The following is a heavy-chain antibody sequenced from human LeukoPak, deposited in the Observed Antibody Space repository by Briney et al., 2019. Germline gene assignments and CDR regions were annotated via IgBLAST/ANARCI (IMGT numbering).Heavy chain of an antibody. CDR2: ISSGSESST. D-gene: IGHD6-13*01. V-gene: IGHV3-48*02. CDR1: GFTSSSYS. CDR3: AREYSSSYYFDY. Sequence: GGSLRLSCAASGFTSSSYSMNWVRQVPGKGLEWVSYISSGSESSTYYADSVKGRFTISRDNAKNSLYLQMNSLRDEDTAVYYCAREYSSSYYFDYWGQGTLVTVSS. J-gene: IGHJ4*02.